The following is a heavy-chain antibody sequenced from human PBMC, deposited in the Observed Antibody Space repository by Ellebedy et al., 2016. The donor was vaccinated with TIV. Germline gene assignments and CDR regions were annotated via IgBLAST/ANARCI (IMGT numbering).Heavy chain of an antibody. CDR3: AHRDFGVVINAFDI. D-gene: IGHD3-3*01. CDR2: IDWDDDK. CDR1: GFSLSTSGMC. J-gene: IGHJ3*02. V-gene: IGHV2-70*12. Sequence: SGPTLVXPTQTLTLTCTFSGFSLSTSGMCVSWIRQPPGKALEWLALIDWDDDKYYSTSLKTRLTISKDTSKNQVVLTMTNMDPVDTATYYCAHRDFGVVINAFDIWGQGTMVTVSS.